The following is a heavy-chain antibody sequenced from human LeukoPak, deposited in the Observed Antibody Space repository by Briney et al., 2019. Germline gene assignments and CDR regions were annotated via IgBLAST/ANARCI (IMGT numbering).Heavy chain of an antibody. CDR1: GGSISSSTYY. J-gene: IGHJ4*02. Sequence: SETLSLTCTVSGGSISSSTYYWGWIRQPPGKGLEWIGSISYTGSTYYNPSLKSRVTISVDTSKNQFSLKLSSVTAADTAVYYCARHRSPIAAAGTGDYFDYWGQGTLVTVSS. D-gene: IGHD6-13*01. V-gene: IGHV4-39*01. CDR3: ARHRSPIAAAGTGDYFDY. CDR2: ISYTGST.